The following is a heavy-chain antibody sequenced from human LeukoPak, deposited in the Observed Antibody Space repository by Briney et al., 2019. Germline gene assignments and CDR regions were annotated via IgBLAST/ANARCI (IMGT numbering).Heavy chain of an antibody. V-gene: IGHV4-59*01. Sequence: SETLSLTCTVSGGSISSYYWSWIRQPPGKGLEWIGYIYYSGSTNYNPSLKSRVTISVDTSKNQFSLKLSSVTAADTAVYYCAREISQLHDYSNFRRGDYYYYYMDVWGKGTAVTVSS. CDR3: AREISQLHDYSNFRRGDYYYYYMDV. CDR1: GGSISSYY. J-gene: IGHJ6*03. D-gene: IGHD4-11*01. CDR2: IYYSGST.